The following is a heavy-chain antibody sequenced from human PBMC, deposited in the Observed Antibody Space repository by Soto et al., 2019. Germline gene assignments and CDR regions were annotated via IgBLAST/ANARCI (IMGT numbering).Heavy chain of an antibody. CDR1: GFTFSSYA. V-gene: IGHV3-23*01. CDR2: IGGSGSST. Sequence: PGGSLRLSCAASGFTFSSYAMIWVRQAPGKGLEWVSGIGGSGSSTYYADSVKGRFTISRDNSKNTLYLQMNSLRADDTAVYYCAKSLRYCTGNSYLGYYYYMDVWGKGTTVTVSS. D-gene: IGHD2-8*02. J-gene: IGHJ6*03. CDR3: AKSLRYCTGNSYLGYYYYMDV.